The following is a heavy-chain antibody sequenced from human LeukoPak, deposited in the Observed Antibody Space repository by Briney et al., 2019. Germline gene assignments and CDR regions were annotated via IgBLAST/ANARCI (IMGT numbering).Heavy chain of an antibody. D-gene: IGHD3-22*01. CDR2: ISSTTTTI. J-gene: IGHJ4*02. CDR1: GFTFSSYG. CDR3: ARAHYAGSGSYYFDY. Sequence: PGGSLRLSCAASGFTFSSYGMSWVRQAPGKGLYWVSYISSTTTTIYYADSVKGRFTISRDNAKNSLFLQMNSLRDEDTAVYYCARAHYAGSGSYYFDYWGQGTLVTVSS. V-gene: IGHV3-48*02.